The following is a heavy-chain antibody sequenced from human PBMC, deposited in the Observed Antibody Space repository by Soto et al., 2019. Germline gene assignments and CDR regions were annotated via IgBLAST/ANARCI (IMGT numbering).Heavy chain of an antibody. CDR1: GFTFSSYE. CDR3: ANPPYSSSSPYYFDY. D-gene: IGHD6-6*01. CDR2: ISSSGSTI. V-gene: IGHV3-48*03. Sequence: EVQLVESGGGLVQPGGSLRLSCAASGFTFSSYEMNWVRQAPGKGLEWVSYISSSGSTIYYADSVKGRFTISRDNAKNSLYLQMNSLRAEDTAVYYCANPPYSSSSPYYFDYWGQGTLVTVSS. J-gene: IGHJ4*02.